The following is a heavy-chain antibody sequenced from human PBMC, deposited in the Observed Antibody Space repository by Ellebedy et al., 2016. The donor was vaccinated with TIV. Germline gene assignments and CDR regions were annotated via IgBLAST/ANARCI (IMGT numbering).Heavy chain of an antibody. Sequence: ASVKVSCXASGYTFSGYYIYWVRQAPGQGLEWMGWINPDNGGTEYAQKFQGRVTMTRDTSINTAYMELSGLGSDDTAIYFCAREFDHGYDSAYFDYWGQGTTVTVAS. CDR2: INPDNGGT. D-gene: IGHD5-12*01. J-gene: IGHJ4*02. CDR1: GYTFSGYY. CDR3: AREFDHGYDSAYFDY. V-gene: IGHV1-2*02.